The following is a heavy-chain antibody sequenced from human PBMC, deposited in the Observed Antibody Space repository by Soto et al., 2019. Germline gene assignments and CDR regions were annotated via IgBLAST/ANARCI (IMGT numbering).Heavy chain of an antibody. J-gene: IGHJ3*02. D-gene: IGHD3-9*01. CDR1: GFTFSSYS. V-gene: IGHV3-23*01. CDR2: LSASGGDT. CDR3: AKDVLRYFDWSDAFDI. Sequence: SLRLSCAASGFTFSSYSMNWVRQAPGKGLEWVSSLSASGGDTFYADSVKGRFTVSRDSSKNAFFLQMNSLRAEDTAVYYCAKDVLRYFDWSDAFDIWGQGTMVTVSS.